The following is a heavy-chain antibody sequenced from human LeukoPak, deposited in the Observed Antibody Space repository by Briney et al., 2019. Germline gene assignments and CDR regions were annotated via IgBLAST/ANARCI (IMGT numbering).Heavy chain of an antibody. D-gene: IGHD5-24*01. CDR1: GGSFSGYY. J-gene: IGHJ4*02. Sequence: PSETLSLTCAVYGGSFSGYYWSWIRQPPGKGLEWIGEINHSGSTNYSPSLKSRVTISVDTSKNQFSLKLSSVTAADTAVYYCARGNGSDGYNFGYWGQGTLVTVSS. CDR3: ARGNGSDGYNFGY. CDR2: INHSGST. V-gene: IGHV4-34*01.